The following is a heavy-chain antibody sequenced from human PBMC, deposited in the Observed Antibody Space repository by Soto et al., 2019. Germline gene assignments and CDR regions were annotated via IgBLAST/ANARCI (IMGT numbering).Heavy chain of an antibody. Sequence: NPSETLSLTCTVSGGSVSSGSYYWSWIRQPPGKGLEWIEYIYYSGSTNYNPSLKSRVTISVDTSKNQFSLKLSSVTAADTAVYYCARDSMVRGVTGYYYYGMDVWGQGTTVTVSS. CDR1: GGSVSSGSYY. CDR3: ARDSMVRGVTGYYYYGMDV. V-gene: IGHV4-61*01. D-gene: IGHD3-10*01. CDR2: IYYSGST. J-gene: IGHJ6*02.